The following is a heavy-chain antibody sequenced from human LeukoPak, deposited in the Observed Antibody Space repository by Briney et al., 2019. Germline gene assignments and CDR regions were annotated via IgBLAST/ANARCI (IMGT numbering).Heavy chain of an antibody. CDR1: GGSISSYY. Sequence: SETLSLTCTVSGGSISSYYWSWIRQPAGKGLEWIGRIYTSGSTNYNPSLKSRVTMSVDTSKNQFSLKLSSVTAADTAVYYCARGLGAIAVAGWSDYFDYWGQGTLVTVSS. CDR3: ARGLGAIAVAGWSDYFDY. CDR2: IYTSGST. J-gene: IGHJ4*02. D-gene: IGHD6-19*01. V-gene: IGHV4-4*07.